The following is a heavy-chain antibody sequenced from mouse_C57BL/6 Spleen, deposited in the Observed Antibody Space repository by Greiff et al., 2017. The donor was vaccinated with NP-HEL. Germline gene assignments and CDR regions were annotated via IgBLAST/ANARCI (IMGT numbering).Heavy chain of an antibody. J-gene: IGHJ2*01. CDR3: ARSELGREYFDY. CDR1: GYTFTSYG. CDR2: IYPRSGNT. D-gene: IGHD4-1*01. V-gene: IGHV1-81*01. Sequence: VQLQQSGAELARPGASVKLSCKASGYTFTSYGISWVKQRTGQGLEWIGEIYPRSGNTYYNEKFKGKATLTADKSSSTAYMELRSLTSEDSAVYFCARSELGREYFDYWGQGTTLTVSS.